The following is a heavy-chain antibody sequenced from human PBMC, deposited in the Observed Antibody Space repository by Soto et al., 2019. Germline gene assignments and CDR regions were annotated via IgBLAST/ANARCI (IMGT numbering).Heavy chain of an antibody. Sequence: GGSLRLSCAASGFTFSTYAMAWVRQAPGKGLEWVSGVSASVLNTDYADPVKGRFTISRDNAKNSLYLQMNSLRAEDTAVYYCARDRYSYYDFWSGSLPYYYYGMDVWGQGTTVTVSS. CDR3: ARDRYSYYDFWSGSLPYYYYGMDV. D-gene: IGHD3-3*01. CDR1: GFTFSTYA. CDR2: VSASVLNT. J-gene: IGHJ6*02. V-gene: IGHV3-21*01.